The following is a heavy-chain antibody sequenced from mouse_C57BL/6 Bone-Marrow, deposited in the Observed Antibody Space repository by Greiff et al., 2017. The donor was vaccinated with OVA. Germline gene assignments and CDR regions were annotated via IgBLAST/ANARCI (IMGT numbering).Heavy chain of an antibody. CDR3: TRRVTTVVATDYFDY. V-gene: IGHV1-5*01. J-gene: IGHJ2*01. CDR2: IYPGNSDT. Sequence: EVQLQQSGTVLARPGASVKMSCKTSGYTFTSYWMHWVKQRPGQGLEWIGAIYPGNSDTSYNQKFKGKAKLTAVTSASTAYMELSSLTNEDSAVYYCTRRVTTVVATDYFDYWGQGTTLTVSS. D-gene: IGHD1-1*01. CDR1: GYTFTSYW.